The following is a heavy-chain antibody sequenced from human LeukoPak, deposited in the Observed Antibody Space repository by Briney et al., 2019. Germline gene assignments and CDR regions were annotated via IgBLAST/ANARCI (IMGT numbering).Heavy chain of an antibody. CDR1: GFTFSSYV. J-gene: IGHJ3*01. D-gene: IGHD2-2*01. Sequence: GGSLRLSCAASGFTFSSYVMTWVRQAPGKGLEWVSSVSSSSTSIYYADSLKGRFTISRDNAKNSLFLQVNSLRDEDTAVYYCARGPPCSSTSCYVTGAFDFWPQGTIVTVSS. CDR3: ARGPPCSSTSCYVTGAFDF. V-gene: IGHV3-21*01. CDR2: VSSSSTSI.